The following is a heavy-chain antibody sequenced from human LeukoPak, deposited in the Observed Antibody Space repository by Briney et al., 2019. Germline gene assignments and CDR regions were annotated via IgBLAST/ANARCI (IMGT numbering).Heavy chain of an antibody. J-gene: IGHJ5*02. V-gene: IGHV4-31*03. CDR1: GGSISSGGYY. D-gene: IGHD3-10*01. CDR2: IYYSGST. CDR3: ARVVDVSGSGSSNWFDP. Sequence: SETLSLTCTVSGGSISSGGYYWSWIRQHPGKGLEWIGYIYYSGSTYYTPSLKSRVTISVDTSKNQFSLKLSSVTAADTAVYYCARVVDVSGSGSSNWFDPWGQGTLVTVSS.